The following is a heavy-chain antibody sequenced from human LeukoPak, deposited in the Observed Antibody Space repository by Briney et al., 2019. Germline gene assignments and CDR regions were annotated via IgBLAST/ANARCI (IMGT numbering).Heavy chain of an antibody. CDR3: ARRGYHDYSGFDY. CDR2: ISGSSSDM. D-gene: IGHD1-26*01. Sequence: GGSLRLSCAGSEFTFSSYSMNWVRQAPGKGLEWVSSISGSSSDMYYADSVKGRFTISRDNAKNSLYLQMKSLRAEDTAVYYCARRGYHDYSGFDYWGQGTLVTVSS. V-gene: IGHV3-21*01. J-gene: IGHJ4*02. CDR1: EFTFSSYS.